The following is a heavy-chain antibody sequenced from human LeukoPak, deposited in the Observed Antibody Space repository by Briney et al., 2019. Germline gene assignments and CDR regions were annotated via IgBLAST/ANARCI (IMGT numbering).Heavy chain of an antibody. CDR1: GFTVSSNY. CDR2: IYSGGST. J-gene: IGHJ4*02. Sequence: GGSLRLSCAASGFTVSSNYMSWVRQAPGKGLEWVSVIYSGGSTYYADSVKGRFTISRDNAKNSLYLQMNSLRAEDTAVYYCASPTISRSLDYWGQGTLVTVSS. CDR3: ASPTISRSLDY. V-gene: IGHV3-66*01. D-gene: IGHD1-26*01.